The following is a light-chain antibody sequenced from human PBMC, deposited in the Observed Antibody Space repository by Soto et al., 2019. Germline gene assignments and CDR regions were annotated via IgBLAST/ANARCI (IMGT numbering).Light chain of an antibody. CDR1: QSISRY. V-gene: IGKV1-39*01. CDR3: QQYYSYALT. Sequence: IQMTQSPSSLSASVGDRVTITCRAGQSISRYLNWYEQKPGKAPKLLIFGASTLQSGVPSRFSGTGSGTDFTLTISCLQSEDFATYYCQQYYSYALTFGGGTKVDIK. CDR2: GAS. J-gene: IGKJ4*01.